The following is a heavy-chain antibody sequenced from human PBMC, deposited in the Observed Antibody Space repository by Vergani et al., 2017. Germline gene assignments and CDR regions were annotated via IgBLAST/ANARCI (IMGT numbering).Heavy chain of an antibody. V-gene: IGHV4-38-2*01. CDR1: GYSISSTYY. CDR3: ARHRGDNDRGGMDV. Sequence: QVQLQESGPGLVKPSETLSLTCAVSGYSISSTYYWGWIRQPPGKGLEWIGSIYHSGRTYNNPSLKSRVTISVDTSNNQFSLKLSSVTAADTAVYYCARHRGDNDRGGMDVWGQGTTVTVSS. CDR2: IYHSGRT. J-gene: IGHJ6*02. D-gene: IGHD2-21*02.